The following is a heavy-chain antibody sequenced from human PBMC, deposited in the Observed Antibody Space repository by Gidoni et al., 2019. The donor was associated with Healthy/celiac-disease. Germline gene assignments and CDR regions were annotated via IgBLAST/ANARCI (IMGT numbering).Heavy chain of an antibody. CDR1: GFTFSSYA. CDR2: ISGSGGST. CDR3: AKEERYYDSSGYSSFGY. Sequence: EVQLLESGGGLVQPGGSLRLSCAASGFTFSSYAMSWVRQAPGKGLEWVSAISGSGGSTYYADSVKGRFTISRDNSKNTLYLQMNSLRAEDTAVYYCAKEERYYDSSGYSSFGYWGQGTLVTVSS. D-gene: IGHD3-22*01. J-gene: IGHJ4*02. V-gene: IGHV3-23*01.